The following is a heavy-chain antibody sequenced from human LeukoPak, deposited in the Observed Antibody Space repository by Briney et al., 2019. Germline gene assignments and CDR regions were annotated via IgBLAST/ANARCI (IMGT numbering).Heavy chain of an antibody. CDR3: ARDEAGTDGYDY. D-gene: IGHD6-19*01. CDR2: IYYSGST. Sequence: SQTLSLTCTVSGGSISSGGYYWSWIRQHPGKGLEWIGYIYYSGSTYYNPSLKSRVTISVDTSKNQFSLKLSSVTAADTAVYYCARDEAGTDGYDYWGQGTLVTVSS. CDR1: GGSISSGGYY. J-gene: IGHJ4*02. V-gene: IGHV4-31*03.